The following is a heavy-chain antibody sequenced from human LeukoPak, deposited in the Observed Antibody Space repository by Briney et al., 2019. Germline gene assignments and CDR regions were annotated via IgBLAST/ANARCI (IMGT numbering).Heavy chain of an antibody. D-gene: IGHD3-3*01. CDR2: IYHSGST. CDR1: GYSISSGYY. J-gene: IGHJ4*02. V-gene: IGHV4-38-2*02. Sequence: SETLSLTCTVSGYSISSGYYWGWIRQPPGKGLEWIGSIYHSGSTYYNPSLKSRVTISVDTSKNQFSLKLTSVTAADTAVYYCARVRILGVVIFDYWGQGTLVTVSS. CDR3: ARVRILGVVIFDY.